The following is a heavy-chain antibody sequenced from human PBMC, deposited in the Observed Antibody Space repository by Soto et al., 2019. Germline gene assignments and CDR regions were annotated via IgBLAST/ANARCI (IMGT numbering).Heavy chain of an antibody. CDR3: AKDRADYGDYGDIDY. V-gene: IGHV3-9*01. CDR2: ISWNSGSI. J-gene: IGHJ4*02. D-gene: IGHD4-17*01. CDR1: GFTFDDYA. Sequence: EVQLVESGGGLVQPGRSLRLSCAASGFTFDDYAMHWVRQAPGKGLEWVSGISWNSGSIGYADSVKGRFTISRDNAKNSLYLQMNSLRAEDTALYHCAKDRADYGDYGDIDYWGQGTLVTVSS.